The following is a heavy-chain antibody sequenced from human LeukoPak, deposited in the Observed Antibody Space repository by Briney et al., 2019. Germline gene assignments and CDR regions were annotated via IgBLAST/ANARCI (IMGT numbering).Heavy chain of an antibody. Sequence: RASETLSLTCAVYGGSFSGYYWSWIRQPPGKGLEWIGEINHSGSTNYNPSLKSRVTISVDTSKNQFSLKLSSVTAADTAFYYCASQGHHGKIVGTTLSYFYMDVWGKGTTVTVSS. CDR2: INHSGST. CDR1: GGSFSGYY. D-gene: IGHD1-26*01. CDR3: ASQGHHGKIVGTTLSYFYMDV. V-gene: IGHV4-34*01. J-gene: IGHJ6*03.